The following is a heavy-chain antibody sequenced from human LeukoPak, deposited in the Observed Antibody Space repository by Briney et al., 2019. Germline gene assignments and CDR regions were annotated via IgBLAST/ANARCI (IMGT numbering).Heavy chain of an antibody. J-gene: IGHJ6*02. CDR1: GYIFTSNA. V-gene: IGHV7-4-1*02. Sequence: ASVKVSCKTSGYIFTSNAINWVRQAPGQGLEWMGWISTNTGNPTYAQGFTGRFVFSLDASVRTTYLRISSLEAEDTAVYYCARVVGTPYYGMDVWGQGTTVTVSS. D-gene: IGHD3-10*01. CDR2: ISTNTGNP. CDR3: ARVVGTPYYGMDV.